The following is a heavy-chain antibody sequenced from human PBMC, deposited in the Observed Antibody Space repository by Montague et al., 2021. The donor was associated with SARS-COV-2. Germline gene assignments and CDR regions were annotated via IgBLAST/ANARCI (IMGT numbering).Heavy chain of an antibody. J-gene: IGHJ4*02. V-gene: IGHV4-38-2*02. CDR2: IYHSGST. D-gene: IGHD6-19*01. Sequence: SETLSLTCTASGYSISSGYYWGWIRQPPGKGLEWIGSIYHSGSTYYNPSLKSRVTISVDTSKNQFSLKLSSVTAADTAVYYCARQRRGGLVSTPRFFDYWGQGTLVTVSS. CDR1: GYSISSGYY. CDR3: ARQRRGGLVSTPRFFDY.